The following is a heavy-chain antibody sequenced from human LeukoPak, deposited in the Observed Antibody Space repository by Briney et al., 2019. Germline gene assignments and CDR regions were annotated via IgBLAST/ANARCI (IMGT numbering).Heavy chain of an antibody. Sequence: GGSLRLSCAASGFTFDDYGMSWVRQAPGKGLEWVSGINWNGGSTGYADSVKGRFTISRDNAKNSLYLQMNSLRAEDTALYYCAKSQLRYCSGGSCFDAFDIWGQGTMVTVSS. CDR2: INWNGGST. CDR3: AKSQLRYCSGGSCFDAFDI. J-gene: IGHJ3*02. V-gene: IGHV3-20*04. D-gene: IGHD2-15*01. CDR1: GFTFDDYG.